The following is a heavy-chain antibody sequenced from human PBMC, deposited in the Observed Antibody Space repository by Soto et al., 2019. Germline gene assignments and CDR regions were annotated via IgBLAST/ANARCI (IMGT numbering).Heavy chain of an antibody. CDR1: GGTFSSYA. CDR2: IIPIFGTA. D-gene: IGHD3-22*01. Sequence: QVQLVQSGAEVKKPGSSVKVSCKASGGTFSSYAISWVRQAPGQGLEWMGGIIPIFGTANYAQKFQGRVKITADESTSTAYMELSSLRSEDTAVYYCARVPAGSYDSSGYLYYFDYWGQGTLVTVSS. V-gene: IGHV1-69*01. J-gene: IGHJ4*02. CDR3: ARVPAGSYDSSGYLYYFDY.